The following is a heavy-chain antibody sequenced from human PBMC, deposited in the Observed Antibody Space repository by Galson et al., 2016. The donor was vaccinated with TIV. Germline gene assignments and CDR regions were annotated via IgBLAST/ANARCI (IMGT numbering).Heavy chain of an antibody. D-gene: IGHD1-7*01. CDR2: ISHDGNNK. J-gene: IGHJ4*02. CDR1: GFTFSSYT. Sequence: SLRLSCAASGFTFSSYTFHWVRQTPGKGLEWVAIISHDGNNKDFADSVEGRFTISRDSSKNTVFLQMNSRSLEDTAVYYCTRDGRGNWKYVDYLDYWCPGYVVTVSS. V-gene: IGHV3-30-3*01. CDR3: TRDGRGNWKYVDYLDY.